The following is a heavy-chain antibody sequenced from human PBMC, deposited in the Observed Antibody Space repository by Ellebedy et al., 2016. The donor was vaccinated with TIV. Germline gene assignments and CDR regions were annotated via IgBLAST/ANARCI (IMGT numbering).Heavy chain of an antibody. Sequence: PGGSLRLSCAASGFTFGNYGIHWVRQAPGKGLAWVAFISFDGSSEYYADSVKGRLIISSENSKNTMYLQMDSLTAEDTAVYYCARDQEGGEYAIGFGAFDLWGRGTLVTVSS. J-gene: IGHJ2*01. CDR2: ISFDGSSE. CDR1: GFTFGNYG. D-gene: IGHD3-16*01. V-gene: IGHV3-33*01. CDR3: ARDQEGGEYAIGFGAFDL.